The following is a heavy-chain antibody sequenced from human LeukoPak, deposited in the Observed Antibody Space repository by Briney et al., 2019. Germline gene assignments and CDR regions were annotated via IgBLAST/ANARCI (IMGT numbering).Heavy chain of an antibody. J-gene: IGHJ6*03. Sequence: GGSLRLACAASGFTFSSYWMSWIRQAPGKGLEWLANRKRDGSEKYYVDSVKGRFTISRDNAKNSLYMQMNSLRAEDTAVYYCARVSGERYYYYYYMDVWGKGTTVTVSS. CDR3: ARVSGERYYYYYYMDV. D-gene: IGHD1-1*01. V-gene: IGHV3-7*01. CDR1: GFTFSSYW. CDR2: RKRDGSEK.